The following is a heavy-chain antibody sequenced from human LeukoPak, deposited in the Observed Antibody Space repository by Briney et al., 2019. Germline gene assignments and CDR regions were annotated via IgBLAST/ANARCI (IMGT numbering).Heavy chain of an antibody. J-gene: IGHJ4*02. Sequence: SETLSLTCTVSGGSISSYYWSWNRQPAGKGLEWIGRIYTSGSTNYNPPLKSRVTMSVDTSKNQFSLKLSSVTAADTAVYYCARWAQRYYDFWSGPGPLGSFDYWGQGTLVTVSS. CDR3: ARWAQRYYDFWSGPGPLGSFDY. CDR2: IYTSGST. D-gene: IGHD3-3*01. CDR1: GGSISSYY. V-gene: IGHV4-4*07.